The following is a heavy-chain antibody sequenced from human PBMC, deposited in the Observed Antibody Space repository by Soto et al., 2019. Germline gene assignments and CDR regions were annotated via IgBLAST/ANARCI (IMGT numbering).Heavy chain of an antibody. CDR3: AKRETTVTALGY. Sequence: EVQLLESGGDLVQPGGSLRLSCAASGFTFSNYAMSWVRQAPGKGLEWVSSIIGSGGSTSYADSVKGRFTISRDNSKNTLYLQMSGLRAEDTAVYYCAKRETTVTALGYWGQGTLVTVSS. J-gene: IGHJ4*02. D-gene: IGHD4-17*01. CDR1: GFTFSNYA. V-gene: IGHV3-23*01. CDR2: IIGSGGST.